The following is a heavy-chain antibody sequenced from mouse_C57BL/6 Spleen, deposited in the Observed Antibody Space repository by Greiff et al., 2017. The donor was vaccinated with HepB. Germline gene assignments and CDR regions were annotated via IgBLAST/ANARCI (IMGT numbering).Heavy chain of an antibody. CDR3: ASGGTYFDV. Sequence: DVQLVESGGGLVKPGGSLKLSCAASGFTFSDYGMHWVRQAPEKGLEWVAYISSGSSTIYYADTVKGRFTISRDNAKNTLFLQMTSLRSEDTAMYYCASGGTYFDVWGTGTTVTVSS. J-gene: IGHJ1*03. D-gene: IGHD2-14*01. V-gene: IGHV5-17*01. CDR1: GFTFSDYG. CDR2: ISSGSSTI.